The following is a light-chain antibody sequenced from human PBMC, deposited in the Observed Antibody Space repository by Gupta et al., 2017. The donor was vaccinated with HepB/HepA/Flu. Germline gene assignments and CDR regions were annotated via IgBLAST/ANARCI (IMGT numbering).Light chain of an antibody. CDR1: TSNIGSKV. V-gene: IGLV1-44*01. J-gene: IGLJ3*02. CDR2: NND. CDR3: AAWDTSLTAWV. Sequence: QSVLTQPPSASGTPRQRVTISCSGSTSNIGSKVVNWFQQLPGTAPKLLIYNNDQRPSGVPDRFSGSKSGTSASLDISGLQSEDEADYYCAAWDTSLTAWVFGGGTKLTV.